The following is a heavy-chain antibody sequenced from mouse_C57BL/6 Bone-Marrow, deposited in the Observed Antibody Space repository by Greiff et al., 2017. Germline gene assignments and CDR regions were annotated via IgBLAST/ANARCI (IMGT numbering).Heavy chain of an antibody. D-gene: IGHD2-2*01. J-gene: IGHJ3*01. Sequence: VQLQQPGAELVMPGASVKLSCKASGYTFTSYWMHWVKQRPGQGLEWIGEIDPSDSYTNYNQKFKGKSTLTVDKSSSTAYMQLSSLTSEDSAVYYCARAGWLRRAWFAYWGQGTLVTVSA. V-gene: IGHV1-69*01. CDR1: GYTFTSYW. CDR2: IDPSDSYT. CDR3: ARAGWLRRAWFAY.